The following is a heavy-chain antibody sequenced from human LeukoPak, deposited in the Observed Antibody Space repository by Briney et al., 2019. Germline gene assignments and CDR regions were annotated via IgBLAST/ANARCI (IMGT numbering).Heavy chain of an antibody. Sequence: GSLRLSCAASGFTFSSYGMHWVRQAPGKGLEWVAVIWYDGSNKYYADSVKGRFTISRDNSKNTLYLQMNSLRAEDTAVYYCARDGTRAWDGYNMNLDYWGQGTLVTVSS. CDR1: GFTFSSYG. J-gene: IGHJ4*02. D-gene: IGHD5-24*01. CDR3: ARDGTRAWDGYNMNLDY. CDR2: IWYDGSNK. V-gene: IGHV3-33*01.